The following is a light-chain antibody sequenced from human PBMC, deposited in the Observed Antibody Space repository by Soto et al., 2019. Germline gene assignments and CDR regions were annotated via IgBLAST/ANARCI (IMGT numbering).Light chain of an antibody. V-gene: IGKV3-20*01. Sequence: EIVLTQSPGTLSFSPGERSTLSFRASQSVSSSYLAWYQQKPGQAPRLLIYGASSRATGIPDRFSGSGSGTDFTLTISRLEPEDFAVYYCQQYGSSTTFGGGTKVDIK. J-gene: IGKJ4*01. CDR2: GAS. CDR3: QQYGSSTT. CDR1: QSVSSSY.